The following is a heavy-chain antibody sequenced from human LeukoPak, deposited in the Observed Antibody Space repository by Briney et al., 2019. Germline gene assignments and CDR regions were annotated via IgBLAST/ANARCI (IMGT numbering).Heavy chain of an antibody. J-gene: IGHJ4*02. Sequence: SETLSLTCAVYGGSFSGYYWSWIRQPPGKGLEWIGEINHSGSTNYNPSLKSRVTISVDTSKNQFSLKLSSVTAADTAVYYCARLDNWQLGTRWGQGTLVTVSS. CDR3: ARLDNWQLGTR. CDR1: GGSFSGYY. D-gene: IGHD1-20*01. CDR2: INHSGST. V-gene: IGHV4-34*01.